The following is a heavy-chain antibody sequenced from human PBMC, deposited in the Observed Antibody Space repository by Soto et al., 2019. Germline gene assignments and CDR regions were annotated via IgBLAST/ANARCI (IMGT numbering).Heavy chain of an antibody. CDR3: AREFRNAFDF. CDR2: TYYTSTWYN. CDR1: GDSVSRNSVA. Sequence: QVQLQQSGPGLVKPSQTLSLTCAISGDSVSRNSVAWNWIRQSPSRGLEWLGRTYYTSTWYNDYAVSVKSRITIKPDTYKNQVSLQLNSVTPEDTAVYYCAREFRNAFDFWGQGTMVTVSS. V-gene: IGHV6-1*01. J-gene: IGHJ3*01.